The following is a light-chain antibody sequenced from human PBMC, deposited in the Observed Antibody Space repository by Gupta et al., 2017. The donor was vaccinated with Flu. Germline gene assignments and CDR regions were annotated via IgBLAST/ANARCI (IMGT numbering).Light chain of an antibody. CDR2: YSS. Sequence: EIVMTQPPATLSVSPGDRATLSCKASQNIASNLAWYQQKPGQAPRLLISYSSTRATGIPARFSGSGSGTEFTLTISSLQSEDFAVYYCQHYHNRPPYSFGQGTKVESK. CDR3: QHYHNRPPYS. V-gene: IGKV3-15*01. J-gene: IGKJ2*03. CDR1: QNIASN.